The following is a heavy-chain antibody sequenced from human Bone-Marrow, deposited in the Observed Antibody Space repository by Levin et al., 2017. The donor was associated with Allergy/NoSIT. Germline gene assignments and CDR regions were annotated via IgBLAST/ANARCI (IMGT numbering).Heavy chain of an antibody. V-gene: IGHV3-33*01. D-gene: IGHD1-26*01. CDR2: IWYDGSNK. J-gene: IGHJ5*02. CDR1: GFTFSSYG. Sequence: GESLKISCAASGFTFSSYGMHWVRQAPGKGLEWVAVIWYDGSNKYYADSVKGRFTISRDNSKNTLYLQMNSLRAEDTAVYYCARDRSIVGATTIQNWFDPWGQGTLVTVSS. CDR3: ARDRSIVGATTIQNWFDP.